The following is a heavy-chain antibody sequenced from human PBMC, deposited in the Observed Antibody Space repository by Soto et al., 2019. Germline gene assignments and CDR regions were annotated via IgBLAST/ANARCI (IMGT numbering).Heavy chain of an antibody. CDR2: ISYDGSNK. J-gene: IGHJ4*02. D-gene: IGHD6-13*01. CDR3: AKEVAAAGPFYY. V-gene: IGHV3-30*18. Sequence: QVQLVESGGGVVQPGRSLRLSCAASGFTFSSYGMHWVRQAPGKGLEWVAVISYDGSNKYYADSVKGRFTISRDNSKNTLYLHMNSLRAEDTAVYYCAKEVAAAGPFYYWGQGTLVTVSS. CDR1: GFTFSSYG.